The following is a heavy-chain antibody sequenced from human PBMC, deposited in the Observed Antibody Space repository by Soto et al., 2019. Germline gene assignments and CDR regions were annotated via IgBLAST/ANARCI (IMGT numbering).Heavy chain of an antibody. CDR2: ISAYNGNT. Sequence: VASVKVSCKASGYTFTSYGISWVRQAPGQGLEWMGWISAYNGNTNYAQKLQGRVTMTTDTSTSTAYMELWSLRSDDTAVYYCARPFWSGYYKGDAFDIWGQGTMVTVSS. V-gene: IGHV1-18*01. D-gene: IGHD3-3*01. CDR3: ARPFWSGYYKGDAFDI. CDR1: GYTFTSYG. J-gene: IGHJ3*02.